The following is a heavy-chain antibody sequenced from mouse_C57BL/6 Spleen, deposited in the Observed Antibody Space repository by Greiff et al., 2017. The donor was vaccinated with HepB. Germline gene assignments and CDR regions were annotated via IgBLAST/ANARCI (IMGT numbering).Heavy chain of an antibody. Sequence: EVKLVESGGGLVKPGGSLKLSCAASGFTFSDYGMHWVRQAPEKGLEWVAYISSGSSTIYYADTVKGRFTISRDNAKNTLFLQMTSLRSEDTAMYYCARGYYGNYGFDYWGQGTTLTVSS. CDR3: ARGYYGNYGFDY. CDR2: ISSGSSTI. CDR1: GFTFSDYG. D-gene: IGHD2-1*01. V-gene: IGHV5-17*01. J-gene: IGHJ2*01.